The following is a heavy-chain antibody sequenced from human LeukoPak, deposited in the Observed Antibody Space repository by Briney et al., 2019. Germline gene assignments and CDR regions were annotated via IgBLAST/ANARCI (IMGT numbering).Heavy chain of an antibody. CDR3: ARELGNSGYDSEPISGFDY. J-gene: IGHJ4*02. CDR2: INHSGST. V-gene: IGHV4-34*01. Sequence: ASETLSLTCAVYGWSFSGYYWSWIRQPPGKGLEWIGEINHSGSTNYNPSLKSRVTISVDTSKNQFSLKLSSVTAADTAVYYCARELGNSGYDSEPISGFDYWGQGTLVTVSS. D-gene: IGHD5-12*01. CDR1: GWSFSGYY.